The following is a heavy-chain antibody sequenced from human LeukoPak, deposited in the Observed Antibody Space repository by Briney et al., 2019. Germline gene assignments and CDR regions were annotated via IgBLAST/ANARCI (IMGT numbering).Heavy chain of an antibody. D-gene: IGHD5-18*01. CDR1: GYSISSGYY. J-gene: IGHJ4*02. CDR2: IYHSGST. CDR3: ARVYSYGNPFDY. V-gene: IGHV4-38-2*02. Sequence: TSETLSLTCTVSGYSISSGYYWGWIRQPPGKGLEWIGSIYHSGSTYYNPSLKSRVTISVDTSKNQFSLKLSSVTAADTAVYYCARVYSYGNPFDYWGQGTLVTVSS.